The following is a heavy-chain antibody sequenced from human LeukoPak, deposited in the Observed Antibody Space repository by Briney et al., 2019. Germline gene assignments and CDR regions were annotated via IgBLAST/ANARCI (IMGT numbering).Heavy chain of an antibody. J-gene: IGHJ5*02. CDR1: GGSISSGSYY. D-gene: IGHD5-18*01. Sequence: TLSLTCTVSGGSISSGSYYWSWIRQPAGKGLEWIGRIYTSGSTNYNPSLKSRVTISVDTSKNQFSLKLSSVTAADTAVYYCARATYSYGYRRLNWFDPWGQGTLVTVSP. V-gene: IGHV4-61*02. CDR2: IYTSGST. CDR3: ARATYSYGYRRLNWFDP.